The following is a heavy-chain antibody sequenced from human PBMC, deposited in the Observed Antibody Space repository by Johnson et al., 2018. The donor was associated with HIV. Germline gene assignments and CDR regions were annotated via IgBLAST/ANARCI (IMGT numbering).Heavy chain of an antibody. Sequence: QMQLVESGGGVVQPGRSLRLSCAASGITFSDYAMHWVRQAPGKGLEWVAVISYDGSNKYYADSVKGRFTISRDNSKNTLYLQMNSLRAEDTAVYYCAREIIAARPSAFDIWGQGTMVTVSS. CDR3: AREIIAARPSAFDI. CDR2: ISYDGSNK. D-gene: IGHD6-6*01. V-gene: IGHV3-30*14. CDR1: GITFSDYA. J-gene: IGHJ3*02.